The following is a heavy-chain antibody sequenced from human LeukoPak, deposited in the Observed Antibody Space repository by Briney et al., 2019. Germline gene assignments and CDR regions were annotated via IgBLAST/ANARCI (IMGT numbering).Heavy chain of an antibody. J-gene: IGHJ5*02. D-gene: IGHD6-13*01. V-gene: IGHV1-2*06. Sequence: ASVKVSCKASGYIFTDYYMHWVRQAPGQELGWMGRINPNSGGTNYAQKFQGRVTMTRDTSISTAYMELSRLRSDDTAVYYCARNPIAAAGTFDPWGQGTLVTVSS. CDR1: GYIFTDYY. CDR2: INPNSGGT. CDR3: ARNPIAAAGTFDP.